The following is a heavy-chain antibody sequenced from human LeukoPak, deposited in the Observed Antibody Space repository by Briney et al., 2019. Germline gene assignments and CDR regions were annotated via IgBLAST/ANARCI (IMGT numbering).Heavy chain of an antibody. J-gene: IGHJ4*02. D-gene: IGHD2-2*01. CDR2: IIPIFGTA. V-gene: IGHV1-69*05. CDR3: ARSEEYQLLPHFDY. Sequence: ASVKVSCKASGGTFSSYAISWVRQAPGQGLEWMGGIIPIFGTANYAQKFQGRVTITTDESTSTAYMELSSLRSEDTAVYYCARSEEYQLLPHFDYWGQGTLVTVSS. CDR1: GGTFSSYA.